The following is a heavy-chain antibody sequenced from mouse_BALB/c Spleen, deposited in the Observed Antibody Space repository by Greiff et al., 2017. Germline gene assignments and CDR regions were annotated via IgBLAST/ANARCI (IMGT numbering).Heavy chain of an antibody. CDR3: ARWDYGSRRDS. D-gene: IGHD1-1*01. CDR1: GFNIKDTY. V-gene: IGHV14-3*02. J-gene: IGHJ3*01. Sequence: VQLQQSGAELVKPGASVKLSCTASGFNIKDTYMHWVKQRPEQGLEWIGRIDPANGNTKYDPKFQGKATITADTSSNTAYLQLSSLTSEDTAVYYCARWDYGSRRDSWGQGTLVTVSA. CDR2: IDPANGNT.